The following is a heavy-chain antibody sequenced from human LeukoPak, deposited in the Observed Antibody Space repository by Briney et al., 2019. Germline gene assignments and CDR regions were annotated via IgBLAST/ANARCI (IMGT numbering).Heavy chain of an antibody. J-gene: IGHJ4*02. CDR3: ATYLLVVPAAIVFDY. CDR1: GYTLTELS. V-gene: IGHV1-24*01. Sequence: ASVKVSCKVSGYTLTELSMHWVRQAPGKGLEWMGGFDPEDGETIYAQKFQGRVTTTEDTSTDTAYMELSSLRSEDTAVYYCATYLLVVPAAIVFDYWGQGTLVTVSS. D-gene: IGHD2-2*02. CDR2: FDPEDGET.